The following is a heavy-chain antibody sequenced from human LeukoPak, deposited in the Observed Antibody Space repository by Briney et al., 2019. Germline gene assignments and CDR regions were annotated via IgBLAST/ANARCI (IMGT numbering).Heavy chain of an antibody. CDR1: GGTFSSYA. CDR3: ARASGYHDYYYYGMDV. CDR2: INAGNGNT. D-gene: IGHD3-9*01. V-gene: IGHV1-3*01. J-gene: IGHJ6*02. Sequence: ASVKVSCTASGGTFSSYAISWVRQAPGQRLEWMGWINAGNGNTKYSQKFQGRVTITRDTSASTAYMELSSLRSEDTAVYYCARASGYHDYYYYGMDVWGQETTVTVSS.